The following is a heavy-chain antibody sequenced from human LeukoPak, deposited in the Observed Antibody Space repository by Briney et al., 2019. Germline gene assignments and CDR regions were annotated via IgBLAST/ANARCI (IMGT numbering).Heavy chain of an antibody. CDR1: GFTFNNYA. J-gene: IGHJ4*02. CDR2: ISDSGGST. CDR3: AKRSSIAFFDY. V-gene: IGHV3-23*01. D-gene: IGHD6-6*01. Sequence: GGSLRLSCAVSGFTFNNYAMSWVRQAPGKGLEWVSGISDSGGSTYYADSVKGRFTISRDNSKNTLYLQMNSLRAEDTAVYYCAKRSSIAFFDYWGQGTLVTVSS.